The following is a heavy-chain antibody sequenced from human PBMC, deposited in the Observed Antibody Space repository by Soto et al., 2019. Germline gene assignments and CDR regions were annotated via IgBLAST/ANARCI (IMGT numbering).Heavy chain of an antibody. D-gene: IGHD6-13*01. J-gene: IGHJ5*02. CDR2: INAGNGNT. CDR1: GYTFTSYS. V-gene: IGHV1-3*01. Sequence: ASVKVSSKASGYTFTSYSMHSARQAPGQRLEWMGWINAGNGNTKYSQKFQGRVTITRDTSASTAYMELSSLRSEDTAVYYCARFIAAAGIRWFDPWGQGTLVTVSS. CDR3: ARFIAAAGIRWFDP.